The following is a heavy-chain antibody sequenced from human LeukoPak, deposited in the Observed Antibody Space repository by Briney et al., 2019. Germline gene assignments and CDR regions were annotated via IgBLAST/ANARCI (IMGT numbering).Heavy chain of an antibody. D-gene: IGHD6-13*01. CDR1: GFTFSDYY. Sequence: GGSLRLSCAASGFTFSDYYMTWIRQAPGKGLEWVSYISDSGSTMYYADSVKGRFTISRDNSKNTLYLQMNSLRAEDTAVYYCARSLSSSSWSDIWGQGTMVTVSS. CDR3: ARSLSSSSWSDI. V-gene: IGHV3-11*04. CDR2: ISDSGSTM. J-gene: IGHJ3*02.